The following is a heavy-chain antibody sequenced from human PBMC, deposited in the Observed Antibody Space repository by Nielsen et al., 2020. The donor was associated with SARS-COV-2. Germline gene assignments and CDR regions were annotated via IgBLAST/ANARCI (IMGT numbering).Heavy chain of an antibody. CDR2: ISYDGSNK. Sequence: GGSLRLSCAASGFTFSSYAMHWVRQAPGKGLEWVAVISYDGSNKYYADSVKGRFTISRDNSKNTLYLQMNSLRAEDTAVYYCARGNGWGSYFYYWGQGTLVTVSS. V-gene: IGHV3-30-3*01. CDR3: ARGNGWGSYFYY. CDR1: GFTFSSYA. J-gene: IGHJ4*02. D-gene: IGHD7-27*01.